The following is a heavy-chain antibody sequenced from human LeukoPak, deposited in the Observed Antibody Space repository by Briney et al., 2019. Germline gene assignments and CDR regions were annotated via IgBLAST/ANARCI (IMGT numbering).Heavy chain of an antibody. V-gene: IGHV4-59*08. CDR1: GGSISSYY. CDR2: IYYSGST. Sequence: KPSETLSLTCTVSGGSISSYYWSWIRQSPGEGLEWIGYIYYSGSTNYNPSLKSRVTISVDTSKNQFSLKLSSVTAADTAVYYCARHRETYYYDSSGYYPDAFGIWGQGTMVTVSS. CDR3: ARHRETYYYDSSGYYPDAFGI. J-gene: IGHJ3*02. D-gene: IGHD3-22*01.